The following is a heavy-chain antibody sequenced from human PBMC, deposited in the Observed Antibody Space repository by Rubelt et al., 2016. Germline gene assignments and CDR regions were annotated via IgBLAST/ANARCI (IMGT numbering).Heavy chain of an antibody. V-gene: IGHV4-34*01. J-gene: IGHJ4*02. D-gene: IGHD6-19*01. CDR1: GGSVSGYS. Sequence: QVQLQQRGAGLLKPSETLSLTCAVYGGSVSGYSWSWIRQPQGKGREWIGEVDHGGGTNYNPPLQSRITRPVDKSKTQFSLKVSSVTAADTAVYYCARGRVSSGWYRDYWGQGTLVIVSS. CDR3: ARGRVSSGWYRDY. CDR2: VDHGGGT.